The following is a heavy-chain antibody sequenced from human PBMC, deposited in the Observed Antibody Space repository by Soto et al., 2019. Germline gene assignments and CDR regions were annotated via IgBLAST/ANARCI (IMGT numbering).Heavy chain of an antibody. J-gene: IGHJ4*02. D-gene: IGHD2-15*01. CDR3: ARDLGVYGSGGNCPRAFDY. Sequence: GGSLRLSCAASGFTVSSNYMSWVRQAPGKELEWVSVIYSGGNTYYADSVKGRFTISRDNSKNTLYRQMNSLRAEDTAVYYCARDLGVYGSGGNCPRAFDYSGPGPLVNVSS. CDR1: GFTVSSNY. CDR2: IYSGGNT. V-gene: IGHV3-53*01.